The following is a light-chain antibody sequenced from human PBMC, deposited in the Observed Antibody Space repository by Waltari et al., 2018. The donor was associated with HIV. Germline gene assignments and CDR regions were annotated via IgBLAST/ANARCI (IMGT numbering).Light chain of an antibody. Sequence: QSVLTQALSASGAPGPGVTISCTGRRFNSGTGYDVHWYQQIPGTAPKLLIYANNQRPSGVPARFSGAKSATSASLVITGLQAEDEADYYCQSYDSSLNGHVVFGGGTKVTVL. V-gene: IGLV1-40*01. CDR1: RFNSGTGYD. J-gene: IGLJ2*01. CDR3: QSYDSSLNGHVV. CDR2: ANN.